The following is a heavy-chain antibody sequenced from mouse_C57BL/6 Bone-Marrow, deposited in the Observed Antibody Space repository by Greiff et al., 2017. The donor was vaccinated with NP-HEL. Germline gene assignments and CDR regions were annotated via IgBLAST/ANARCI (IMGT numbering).Heavy chain of an antibody. V-gene: IGHV1-64*01. Sequence: QVQLQQPGAELVKPGASVKLSCKASGYTFTSYWMHWVKQRPGQGLEWIGMIHPNSGSTNYNEKFKSKATLTVDKSSSTAYMQLSSLTSEDSAVYYCARTPPSITKDYYAMDYWGQGTSVTVSS. CDR2: IHPNSGST. J-gene: IGHJ4*01. D-gene: IGHD1-1*01. CDR1: GYTFTSYW. CDR3: ARTPPSITKDYYAMDY.